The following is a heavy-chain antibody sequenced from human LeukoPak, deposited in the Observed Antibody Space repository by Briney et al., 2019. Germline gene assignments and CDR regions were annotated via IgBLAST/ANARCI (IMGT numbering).Heavy chain of an antibody. V-gene: IGHV4-30-2*01. Sequence: PSETLSLTCIVSGVSISSAAYYWSWIRQPPGKGLEWIGYIYHSGSTYYNPSLKSRVTISVDRSKNQFSLKLSSVTAADTAVYYCARAYGSGYWYFDLWGRGTLVTVSS. CDR2: IYHSGST. CDR1: GVSISSAAYY. CDR3: ARAYGSGYWYFDL. D-gene: IGHD3-10*01. J-gene: IGHJ2*01.